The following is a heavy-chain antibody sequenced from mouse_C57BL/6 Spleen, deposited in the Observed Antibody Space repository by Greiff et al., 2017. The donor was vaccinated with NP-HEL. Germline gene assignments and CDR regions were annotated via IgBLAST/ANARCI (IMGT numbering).Heavy chain of an antibody. CDR2: IDPSDSYT. CDR1: GYTFTSYW. D-gene: IGHD1-1*01. V-gene: IGHV1-69*01. CDR3: ARWIPYGSSMDY. J-gene: IGHJ4*01. Sequence: QVQLQQPGAELVMPGASVKLSCKASGYTFTSYWMHWVKQRPGQGLEWIGEIDPSDSYTNYNQKFKGKSTLTVDKSSSTAYMQLSSLTSEDSAVYYCARWIPYGSSMDYWGQGTSVTVSS.